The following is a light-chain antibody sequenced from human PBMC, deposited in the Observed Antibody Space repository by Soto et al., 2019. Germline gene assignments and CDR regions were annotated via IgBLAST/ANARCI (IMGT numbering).Light chain of an antibody. CDR3: GTWDSSLSAVV. J-gene: IGLJ2*01. V-gene: IGLV1-51*01. CDR1: SSNIGNNY. Sequence: QSVLTQPPSVSAAPGQTVTISCSGSSSNIGNNYVSWYQHLPGTAPKLLISDNSERPSGIPDRFSGSKSGTSATLGITGLQTGDEADYYCGTWDSSLSAVVFGGGTKLTVL. CDR2: DNS.